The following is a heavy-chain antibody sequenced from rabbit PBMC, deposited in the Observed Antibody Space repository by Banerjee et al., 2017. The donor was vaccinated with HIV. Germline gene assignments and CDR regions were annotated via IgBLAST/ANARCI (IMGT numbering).Heavy chain of an antibody. CDR1: GFSFSSSYY. V-gene: IGHV1S45*01. Sequence: EQLEESGGDLVKPEGSLTLTCTASGFSFSSSYYMCWVRQAPGKGLEWIACIYTGSSGSTYYASWAKGRFTISKTSSTTVTLQMTSLTVADAATYFCARDLAGVIGWNFGLWGQGTLVTVS. J-gene: IGHJ4*01. D-gene: IGHD4-1*01. CDR3: ARDLAGVIGWNFGL. CDR2: IYTGSSGST.